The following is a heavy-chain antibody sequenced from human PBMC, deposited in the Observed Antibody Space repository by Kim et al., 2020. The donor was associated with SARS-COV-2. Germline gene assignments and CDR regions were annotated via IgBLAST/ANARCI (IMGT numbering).Heavy chain of an antibody. J-gene: IGHJ5*02. CDR2: IGGGGADT. V-gene: IGHV3-23*01. CDR3: TKSFTVGARPES. Sequence: GGSLRLSCVASGFTFSNYAMGWVRQSPGKRLEWLSAIGGGGADTYYADSVKGRYTISRDNSKDTLFLQMNSLRAEDTAVYCCTKSFTVGARPESWGRGTLVTVSS. D-gene: IGHD1-26*01. CDR1: GFTFSNYA.